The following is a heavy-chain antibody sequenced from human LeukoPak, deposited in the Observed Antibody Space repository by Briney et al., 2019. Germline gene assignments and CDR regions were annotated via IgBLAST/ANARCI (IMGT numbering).Heavy chain of an antibody. CDR3: VRDFRSADY. V-gene: IGHV3-74*01. J-gene: IGHJ4*02. CDR1: GFTFSNYC. Sequence: PGGSLRVSCAASGFTFSNYCMHWVRQIPGKGLVWVSRICPDGTVTNYADSVKGRFTISRDNAKNMVFLQVNSLRADDTAVYYCVRDFRSADYWGQGILVTVSS. CDR2: ICPDGTVT.